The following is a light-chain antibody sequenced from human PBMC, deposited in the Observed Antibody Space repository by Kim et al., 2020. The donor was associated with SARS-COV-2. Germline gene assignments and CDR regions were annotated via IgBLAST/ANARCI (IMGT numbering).Light chain of an antibody. CDR3: NSRDSSGNHLV. J-gene: IGLJ3*02. Sequence: ALGQPVRMPCQGDSLRSYYASWYQQKPGQAPVLVIYGKNNRPSGIPDRFSGSSSGNTASLTITGAQAEDEADYYCNSRDSSGNHLVFGGGTQLTVL. V-gene: IGLV3-19*01. CDR2: GKN. CDR1: SLRSYY.